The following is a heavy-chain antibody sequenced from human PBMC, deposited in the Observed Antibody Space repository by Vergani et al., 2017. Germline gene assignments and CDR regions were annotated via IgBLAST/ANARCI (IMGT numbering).Heavy chain of an antibody. V-gene: IGHV3-33*01. Sequence: QVQLVESGGGVVQPGRSLRLSCAASGFTFSSYGMHWVRQAPGKGLEWVAVIWYDGSNKDYADSVKGRFTISRDNSKNTLYLQMNSLRAEDTAVYYCARAVPDYYYGMDVWGQGTTVTVSS. CDR2: IWYDGSNK. CDR1: GFTFSSYG. CDR3: ARAVPDYYYGMDV. D-gene: IGHD4-17*01. J-gene: IGHJ6*02.